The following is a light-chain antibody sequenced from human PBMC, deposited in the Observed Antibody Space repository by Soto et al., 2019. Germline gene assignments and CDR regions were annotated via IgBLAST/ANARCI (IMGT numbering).Light chain of an antibody. CDR2: SNN. CDR1: SSNIGSNT. Sequence: QSVLTQPPSASGTPGRSVVISYSGSSSNIGSNTVNLYQQLPGTAPKLLIYSNNHRPSGVPDRFSGSKSGTSASLAISGLQSDDEADYYCAAWDDSLNGYVFATGTKSPS. V-gene: IGLV1-44*01. CDR3: AAWDDSLNGYV. J-gene: IGLJ1*01.